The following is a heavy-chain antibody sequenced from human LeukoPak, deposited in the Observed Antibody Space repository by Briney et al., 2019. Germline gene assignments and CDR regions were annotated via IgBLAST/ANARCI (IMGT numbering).Heavy chain of an antibody. CDR2: ISSPGSTI. Sequence: PGGSLRLSCAASGFTFSSYEMNWVRQAPGKGLEWISYISSPGSTIYYADSVKGRFTISRDNSKNSLYLQMNSLRAEDTAVYYCARDAVGGGIDYWGQGTLVTASS. CDR3: ARDAVGGGIDY. J-gene: IGHJ4*02. V-gene: IGHV3-48*03. CDR1: GFTFSSYE. D-gene: IGHD3-16*01.